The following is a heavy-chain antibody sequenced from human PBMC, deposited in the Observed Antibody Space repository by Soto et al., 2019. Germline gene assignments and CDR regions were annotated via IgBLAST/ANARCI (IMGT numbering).Heavy chain of an antibody. CDR3: AGGYYYGSGGLYSLVLNFDH. D-gene: IGHD3-22*01. CDR1: GFTFRTYS. CDR2: ISYDGSNK. V-gene: IGHV3-30-3*01. Sequence: QVQLVESGGGVVQPGRSLRLSCAASGFTFRTYSMHWVRQVPGKGLEWVAVISYDGSNKYYADSVKGRFTISRDNSNNTLHLRMNSLRAEETAVYYCAGGYYYGSGGLYSLVLNFDHWGQGTLLTVSS. J-gene: IGHJ4*02.